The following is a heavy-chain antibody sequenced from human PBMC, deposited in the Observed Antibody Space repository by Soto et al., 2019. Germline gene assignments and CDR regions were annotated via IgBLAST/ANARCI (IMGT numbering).Heavy chain of an antibody. CDR1: GGSISSGNYY. CDR2: IYNSGSA. V-gene: IGHV4-39*07. D-gene: IGHD3-22*01. J-gene: IGHJ5*02. Sequence: SQTLSLTCTVSGGSISSGNYYWSWIRQPPGKGLEWIGSIYNSGSAYYNPSLKSRVTISVDTSKNQFSLKLTSVTAADTALYYCARDYFDSSDYTRNWFDPWGQGTLVTVSS. CDR3: ARDYFDSSDYTRNWFDP.